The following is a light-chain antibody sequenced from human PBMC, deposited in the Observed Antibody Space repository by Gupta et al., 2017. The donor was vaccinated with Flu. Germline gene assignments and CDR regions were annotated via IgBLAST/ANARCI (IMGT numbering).Light chain of an antibody. J-gene: IGKJ1*01. CDR1: QSVSSSY. Sequence: EIVLTQSPGTLSLSPGERATLSCRASQSVSSSYLAWYQQKPGQAPRLLIYGASSRANGIPDRFSGSGSGTEFTLTISRREPEDFAVYYCQHYSSSPWTFGQGTXVEIK. CDR2: GAS. V-gene: IGKV3-20*01. CDR3: QHYSSSPWT.